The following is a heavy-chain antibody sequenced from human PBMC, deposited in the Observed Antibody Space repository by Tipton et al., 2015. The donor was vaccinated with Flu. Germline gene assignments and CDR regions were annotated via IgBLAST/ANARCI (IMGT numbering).Heavy chain of an antibody. CDR3: AKEQVVWQQLVDHYYYYDMDV. J-gene: IGHJ6*02. V-gene: IGHV1-69*15. D-gene: IGHD6-13*01. CDR1: GGTFSSYA. CDR2: IIPIFGTA. Sequence: QLVQSGAEVKKPGSSVKVSCKASGGTFSSYAISWVRQAPGQGLEWMGRIIPIFGTANYAQKFQGRVTITADESTSTAYMELSSLRSEDTAVYYCAKEQVVWQQLVDHYYYYDMDVWGQGTTVTVSS.